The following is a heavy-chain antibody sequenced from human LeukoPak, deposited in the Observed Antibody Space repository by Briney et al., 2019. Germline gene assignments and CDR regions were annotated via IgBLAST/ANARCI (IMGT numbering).Heavy chain of an antibody. Sequence: SETLSLTCAVYGGSFSGYYWSWIRQPPGKGLEWIGEINHSGSTNYNPSLKSRVTISVDTSKNQFSLRLRSVTAADTAVYYCARHSGSYYGDYYDGMDVWGQGTTVAVSS. V-gene: IGHV4-34*01. J-gene: IGHJ6*02. CDR3: ARHSGSYYGDYYDGMDV. D-gene: IGHD3-10*01. CDR2: INHSGST. CDR1: GGSFSGYY.